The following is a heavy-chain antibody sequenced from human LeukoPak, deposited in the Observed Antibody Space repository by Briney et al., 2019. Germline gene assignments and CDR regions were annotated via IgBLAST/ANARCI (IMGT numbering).Heavy chain of an antibody. D-gene: IGHD6-19*01. J-gene: IGHJ6*03. CDR2: ISSSSSHI. V-gene: IGHV3-21*06. Sequence: GGSLRLSCAASGFTFSSYAMSWVRQAPGKGLERVSSISSSSSHIFYADSVKGRFTISRDNAKNSLYLQMNSLRAGDTAVYYCARDAQWLVPEGYYYYMDVWGKGITVTVAS. CDR3: ARDAQWLVPEGYYYYMDV. CDR1: GFTFSSYA.